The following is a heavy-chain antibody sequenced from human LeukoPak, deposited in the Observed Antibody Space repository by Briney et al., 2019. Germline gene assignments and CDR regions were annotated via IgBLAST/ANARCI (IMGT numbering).Heavy chain of an antibody. D-gene: IGHD5-18*01. CDR3: ARSRSAMVILYYYYMDV. Sequence: PGGSLRLSCAASGFTFSSYWMSWVRQAPGKGLEWVANIKQDGSEKYYVDSVKGRFTISRDNAKNSLYLQMNSLRAEDTAVYYCARSRSAMVILYYYYMDVWGKGTTVTVSS. CDR1: GFTFSSYW. CDR2: IKQDGSEK. J-gene: IGHJ6*03. V-gene: IGHV3-7*01.